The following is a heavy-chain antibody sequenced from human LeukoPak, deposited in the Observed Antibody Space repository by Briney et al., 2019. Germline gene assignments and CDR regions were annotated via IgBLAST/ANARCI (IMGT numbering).Heavy chain of an antibody. Sequence: GESLKISCKGSGYSFTSYLIGWVRQMPGKGLEWMGIIYPGDSDTRYSPSFQGQVTISADKSISTAYLQSSSLKASDTAMYYCARLVSLNWFDPWGQGTLVTVSS. D-gene: IGHD3-10*01. V-gene: IGHV5-51*01. CDR2: IYPGDSDT. CDR3: ARLVSLNWFDP. CDR1: GYSFTSYL. J-gene: IGHJ5*02.